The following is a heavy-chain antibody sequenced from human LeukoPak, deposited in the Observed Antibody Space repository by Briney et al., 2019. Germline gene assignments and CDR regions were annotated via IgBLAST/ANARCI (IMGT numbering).Heavy chain of an antibody. CDR2: VYYSGST. CDR1: GGSISSYY. D-gene: IGHD6-13*01. J-gene: IGHJ4*02. V-gene: IGHV4-59*01. CDR3: ARAHSTSWYMDY. Sequence: SETLSLTCAVSGGSISSYYWSWIRQPPGKGLEWIGYVYYSGSTNYNPSLKSRVTMSVDTSKNQFSLKLISMAAADTAVYYCARAHSTSWYMDYWGQGTLVTVSS.